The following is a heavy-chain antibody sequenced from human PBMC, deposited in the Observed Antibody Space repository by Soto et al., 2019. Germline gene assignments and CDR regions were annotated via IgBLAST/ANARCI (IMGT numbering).Heavy chain of an antibody. D-gene: IGHD2-21*01. Sequence: SDTLSVTWAVYGGYFSDYSWSWIRQPLGKGLEWSAEINHSGSTNYNPSLKSRVTISVDTSKNQFSLKLSSVTAADTAVYYWARVKYSHYYYYMDVCGEGTTVTVSS. V-gene: IGHV4-34*01. CDR2: INHSGST. J-gene: IGHJ6*03. CDR1: GGYFSDYS. CDR3: ARVKYSHYYYYMDV.